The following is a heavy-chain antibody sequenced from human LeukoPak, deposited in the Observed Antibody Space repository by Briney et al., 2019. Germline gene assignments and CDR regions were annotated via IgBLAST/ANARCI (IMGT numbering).Heavy chain of an antibody. CDR1: GYSFTNYW. CDR2: IYPGDSDT. D-gene: IGHD6-19*01. V-gene: IGHV5-51*01. Sequence: GESLKISCKGSGYSFTNYWIGWVRQMPGKGLEWMGIIYPGDSDTRYSPSFQGQVTFSADKSITTAYLQWSSLKASDTAMYYCASSGIAVARAFDIWGQGTMVTVSS. J-gene: IGHJ3*02. CDR3: ASSGIAVARAFDI.